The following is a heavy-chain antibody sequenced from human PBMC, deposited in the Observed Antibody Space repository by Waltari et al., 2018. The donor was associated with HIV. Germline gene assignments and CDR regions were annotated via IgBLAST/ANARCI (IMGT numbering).Heavy chain of an antibody. CDR1: GYTFASYY. D-gene: IGHD2-2*01. CDR2: SSPRGGRT. CDR3: ARTPVDREYHLTHLDY. V-gene: IGHV1-46*01. Sequence: QVQLVQSGAEVKKPGASVKVSCKASGYTFASYYMHWVRQAPGQWLEWMGKSSPRGGRTSYAQKFQGRVTMTRDTSTSTVYMELSSLRSEDTALYYCARTPVDREYHLTHLDYWGQGTLVTVSS. J-gene: IGHJ4*02.